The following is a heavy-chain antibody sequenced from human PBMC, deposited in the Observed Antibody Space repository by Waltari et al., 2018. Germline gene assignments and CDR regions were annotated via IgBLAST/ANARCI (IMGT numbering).Heavy chain of an antibody. V-gene: IGHV1-69-2*01. CDR2: IDPENGES. Sequence: EVQLVQSGAEVKKPGATVKISCKASGYTFTDYYMHWVQQAPGKGLEWMGRIDPENGESINEEKFQCRVTITADMSTDTANMQLSSLRSEDTAVYYCTTNADDASGSYDYWGQGTLVTVS. CDR3: TTNADDASGSYDY. D-gene: IGHD3-10*01. J-gene: IGHJ4*02. CDR1: GYTFTDYY.